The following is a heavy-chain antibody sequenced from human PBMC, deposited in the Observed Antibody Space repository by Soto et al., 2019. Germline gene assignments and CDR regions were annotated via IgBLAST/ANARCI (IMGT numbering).Heavy chain of an antibody. Sequence: QGQSAGSGGGVVQPGMSLRLSRVASGFPLSSYVMNWVRQAPGKGLERVAVISYDGSKAEYADSAKGRFVNYRDNSKDTVHLQMNSLRDEDTGPYYCARKIGYRYSYGMDLWGPGTTVTVSS. CDR1: GFPLSSYV. CDR2: ISYDGSKA. D-gene: IGHD3-16*02. V-gene: IGHV3-30*09. CDR3: ARKIGYRYSYGMDL. J-gene: IGHJ6*02.